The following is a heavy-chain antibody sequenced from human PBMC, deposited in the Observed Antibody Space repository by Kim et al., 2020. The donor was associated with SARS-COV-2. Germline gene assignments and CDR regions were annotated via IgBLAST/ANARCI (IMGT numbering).Heavy chain of an antibody. Sequence: SETLSLTCTVSGGSISSGGYYWSWIRQHPGKGLEWIGYIYYSGSTYYNPSLKSRVTISVDTSKNQFSLKLSSVTAADTAVYYCAREFSSGHIDPWGQGTLVTVSS. D-gene: IGHD6-19*01. CDR3: AREFSSGHIDP. CDR1: GGSISSGGYY. V-gene: IGHV4-31*03. J-gene: IGHJ5*02. CDR2: IYYSGST.